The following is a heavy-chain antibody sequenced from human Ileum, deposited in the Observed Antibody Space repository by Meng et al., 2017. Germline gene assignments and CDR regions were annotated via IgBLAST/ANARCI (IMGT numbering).Heavy chain of an antibody. CDR3: ARHEFSSKVYFDY. CDR1: RGSISGDY. V-gene: IGHV4-59*01. D-gene: IGHD6-6*01. CDR2: VFSTGST. J-gene: IGHJ4*02. Sequence: SETLSLTCTVSRGSISGDYWSWIRQTPEKGLEWLGYVFSTGSTFYNPSLRSRLSISVDTSKSHLSLNLASVTAADTAVYYCARHEFSSKVYFDYWGQGILVTVSS.